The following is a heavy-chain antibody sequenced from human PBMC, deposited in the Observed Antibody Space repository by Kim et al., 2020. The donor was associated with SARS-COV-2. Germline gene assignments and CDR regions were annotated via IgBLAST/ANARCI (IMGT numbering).Heavy chain of an antibody. CDR3: ARDHQYSIDY. CDR2: TYYRSKWYN. V-gene: IGHV6-1*01. Sequence: SPTLSLTCAISGDSVSSDSVAWNWIRQSPSRGLEWLGRTYYRSKWYNDYAVSVKSRITISPDTSKNQFSLQLNSVAPEDTAVYYCARDHQYSIDYWGQGTLVTVSS. J-gene: IGHJ4*02. CDR1: GDSVSSDSVA. D-gene: IGHD4-4*01.